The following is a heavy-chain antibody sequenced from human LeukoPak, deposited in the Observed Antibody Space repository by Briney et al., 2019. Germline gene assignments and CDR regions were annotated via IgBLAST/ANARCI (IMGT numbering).Heavy chain of an antibody. J-gene: IGHJ4*02. D-gene: IGHD2-2*02. V-gene: IGHV4-39*01. CDR2: IYYSGST. Sequence: SETLSLTCTVSGGSISSSSYYWGWIRQPPGKGLEWIGCIYYSGSTYYNPSLKSRVTISVDTSKNQFSLKLSSVTAADTAVYYCARLPRWDIVVVPAAIVDSWGQGTVVIVSS. CDR1: GGSISSSSYY. CDR3: ARLPRWDIVVVPAAIVDS.